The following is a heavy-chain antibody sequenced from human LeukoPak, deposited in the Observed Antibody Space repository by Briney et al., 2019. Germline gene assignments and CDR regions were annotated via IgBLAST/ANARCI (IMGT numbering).Heavy chain of an antibody. CDR3: ARHNSGITSGAFDI. CDR1: GGSISSGGYY. D-gene: IGHD1-26*01. J-gene: IGHJ3*02. V-gene: IGHV4-30-2*03. Sequence: PSETLSLTCTVSGGSISSGGYYWSWIRQPPGKGLEWIGYIYHSGSTYYNPSLKSRVTISVDTSKNQFSLKLSSVTAADTAVYYCARHNSGITSGAFDIWGQGTMVTASS. CDR2: IYHSGST.